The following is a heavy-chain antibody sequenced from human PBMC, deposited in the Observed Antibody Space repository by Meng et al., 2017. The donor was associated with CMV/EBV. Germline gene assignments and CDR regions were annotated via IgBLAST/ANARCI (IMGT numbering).Heavy chain of an antibody. V-gene: IGHV1-24*01. D-gene: IGHD3-22*01. Sequence: ASVPVSCQVSGYTLPELSMHWVRQAPGKGLEWMGGFDPEDGETIYAQKFQGRVTMTEDTSTDTAYMELSSLRSEDTAVYYCATLYYYDSSPPGETNDAFDIWGQGTMVTVSS. CDR3: ATLYYYDSSPPGETNDAFDI. CDR2: FDPEDGET. CDR1: GYTLPELS. J-gene: IGHJ3*02.